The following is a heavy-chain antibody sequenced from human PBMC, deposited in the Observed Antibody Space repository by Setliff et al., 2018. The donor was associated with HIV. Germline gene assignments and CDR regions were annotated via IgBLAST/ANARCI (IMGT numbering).Heavy chain of an antibody. V-gene: IGHV3-23*01. J-gene: IGHJ4*02. D-gene: IGHD5-18*01. CDR1: GFTYNNYA. CDR3: AKDQRYSYGLDY. CDR2: ISGSGTST. Sequence: GGSLRLSCAASGFTYNNYAMSWVRQAPGKGLEWVSTISGSGTSTYFADSVKGRFTISRDNSKNTLYLQMNSLRAEDTAVYYCAKDQRYSYGLDYWGQGTLVTVSS.